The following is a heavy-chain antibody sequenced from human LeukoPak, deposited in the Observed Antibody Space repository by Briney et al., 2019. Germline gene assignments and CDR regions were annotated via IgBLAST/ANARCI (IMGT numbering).Heavy chain of an antibody. Sequence: GESLKISCKGSGYSFTSYWIGWVRQMPGKGLEWMGIIYPDDSDTRYSPSFQGQVTISADKSISTAYLQWSSLKASDTAMYYCATAPKSSGWRLSFDYWGQGTLVTVSS. CDR1: GYSFTSYW. CDR2: IYPDDSDT. D-gene: IGHD6-19*01. J-gene: IGHJ4*02. CDR3: ATAPKSSGWRLSFDY. V-gene: IGHV5-51*01.